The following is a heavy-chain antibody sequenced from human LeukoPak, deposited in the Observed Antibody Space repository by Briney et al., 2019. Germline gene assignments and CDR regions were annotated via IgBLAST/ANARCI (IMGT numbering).Heavy chain of an antibody. CDR1: GGSISSGDYY. CDR3: ASPTIFGVASDAFDI. CDR2: IYYSGST. V-gene: IGHV4-30-4*08. Sequence: SQTLSLTCTVSGGSISSGDYYWSWIRQPPGKGLEWIGYIYYSGSTYSNPSLKSRVTISVDTSKNQFSLKLSSVTAADTAVYYCASPTIFGVASDAFDIWGQGTMVTVSS. J-gene: IGHJ3*02. D-gene: IGHD3-3*01.